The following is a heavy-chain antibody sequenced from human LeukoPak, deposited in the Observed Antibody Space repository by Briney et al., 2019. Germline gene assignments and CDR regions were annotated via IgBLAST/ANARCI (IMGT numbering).Heavy chain of an antibody. D-gene: IGHD5-24*01. V-gene: IGHV3-30*02. J-gene: IGHJ4*02. CDR2: IRYDGSNK. CDR3: AKDLEGVEMATILEY. Sequence: GGSLRLSCAASGFTFSSYGMHWVRQAPGKGLEWVAFIRYDGSNKYYADSVKGRFTISRDNSKNTLYLQMNSLRAEDTAVYYRAKDLEGVEMATILEYWGQGTLVTVSS. CDR1: GFTFSSYG.